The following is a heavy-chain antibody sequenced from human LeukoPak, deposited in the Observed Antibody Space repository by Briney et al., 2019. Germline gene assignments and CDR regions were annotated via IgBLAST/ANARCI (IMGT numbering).Heavy chain of an antibody. V-gene: IGHV3-48*01. J-gene: IGHJ4*02. D-gene: IGHD2-8*01. Sequence: GGSLRLSCAASGFTFSSSGMNWVRQAPGKGLEWVSYVSSGSHTIYYADSVKGRFTISRDNSKNTLYLQVGSLRTEDMAVYYCARDRAGVAENWGQGTLVTVSS. CDR3: ARDRAGVAEN. CDR1: GFTFSSSG. CDR2: VSSGSHTI.